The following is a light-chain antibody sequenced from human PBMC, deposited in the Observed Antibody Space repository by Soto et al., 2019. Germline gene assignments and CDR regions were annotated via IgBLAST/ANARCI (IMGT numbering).Light chain of an antibody. CDR3: AAWDDRLSIPV. CDR2: RDN. V-gene: IGLV1-47*01. CDR1: SSNIDNHH. Sequence: QAVVTQETSASGTPGQRVTISCLGSSSNIDNHHVFWYQQLPGTAPKLIIYRDNQRPSGVPDRISGSKSGTSASLAISDLRSEDEGDYYCAAWDDRLSIPVFGGGTKLTVL. J-gene: IGLJ3*02.